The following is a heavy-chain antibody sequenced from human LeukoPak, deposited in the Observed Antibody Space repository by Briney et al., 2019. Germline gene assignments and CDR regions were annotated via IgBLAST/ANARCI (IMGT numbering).Heavy chain of an antibody. J-gene: IGHJ4*02. CDR1: GFTFSSYA. V-gene: IGHV3-23*01. D-gene: IGHD3-16*02. CDR2: ISGSGGST. CDR3: AKDEDDYVWGSYRYPCDY. Sequence: QPGGSLRLSCAASGFTFSSYAMSWVRQAPGKGLEWVSAISGSGGSTYYADSVKGRFTISRDNSKNTLYLQMNSLRAEDTAVYYCAKDEDDYVWGSYRYPCDYWGQGTLVTVSS.